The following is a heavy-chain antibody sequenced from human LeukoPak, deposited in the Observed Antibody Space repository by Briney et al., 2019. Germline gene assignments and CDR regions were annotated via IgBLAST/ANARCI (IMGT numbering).Heavy chain of an antibody. Sequence: SETLSLTCTVSGGSISSYNWSWIRQPPGKGLEWIGYIYYSGSTNYNPSLKSRVTISVDTSKNQFSLKLSSVTAADTAVYYCARVAVAGRKGGFGFDPWGQGTLVTVSS. CDR3: ARVAVAGRKGGFGFDP. V-gene: IGHV4-59*01. CDR2: IYYSGST. D-gene: IGHD6-19*01. J-gene: IGHJ5*02. CDR1: GGSISSYN.